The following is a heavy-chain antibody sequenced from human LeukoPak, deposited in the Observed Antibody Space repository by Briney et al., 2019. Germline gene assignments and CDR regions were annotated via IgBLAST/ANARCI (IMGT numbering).Heavy chain of an antibody. Sequence: ASVKVSCKASGGTFSSYAISWVRQAPGQGLEWMGGIIPIFGTANYAQKFQGRVTITADKSTSTAYMELSSLRSEDTAVYYCAREPYYGYYFDYWGQGTLVTVSS. D-gene: IGHD3-10*01. CDR1: GGTFSSYA. V-gene: IGHV1-69*06. J-gene: IGHJ4*02. CDR2: IIPIFGTA. CDR3: AREPYYGYYFDY.